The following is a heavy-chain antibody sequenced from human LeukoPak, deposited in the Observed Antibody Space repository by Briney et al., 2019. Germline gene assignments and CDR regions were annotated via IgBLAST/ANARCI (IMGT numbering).Heavy chain of an antibody. CDR2: ISYDGSNK. CDR1: GFTFSSYA. J-gene: IGHJ6*02. Sequence: PGRSLRLSCAASGFTFSSYAMHWVRQAPGKGLEWVAVISYDGSNKYYADSVKGRFTISRDNSKNTLHLQMNSLRAEDTAVYYCAKAEGSGSIGYYYYGMDVWGQGTTVTVSS. D-gene: IGHD3-10*01. V-gene: IGHV3-30-3*01. CDR3: AKAEGSGSIGYYYYGMDV.